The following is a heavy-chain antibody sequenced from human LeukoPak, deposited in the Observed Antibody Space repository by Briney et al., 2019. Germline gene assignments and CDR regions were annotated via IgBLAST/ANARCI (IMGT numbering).Heavy chain of an antibody. J-gene: IGHJ4*02. CDR3: AKFAYGLPWYFDY. Sequence: PSETLSLTCTVSGGSISSYYWSWIRQPPGKGLECIGYIYYSGSTNYNPSLKSRVTIQVVTSKNQLSLKLSSMTAADTAVYYGAKFAYGLPWYFDYWGQGTLVTVS. D-gene: IGHD3-10*01. V-gene: IGHV4-59*01. CDR1: GGSISSYY. CDR2: IYYSGST.